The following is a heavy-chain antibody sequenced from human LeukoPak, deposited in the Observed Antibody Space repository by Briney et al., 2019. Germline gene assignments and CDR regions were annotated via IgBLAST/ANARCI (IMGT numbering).Heavy chain of an antibody. CDR1: GFTFSSYA. CDR3: ARGYYYGSGNNPHELFGY. V-gene: IGHV3-23*01. CDR2: ISGSGGST. J-gene: IGHJ4*02. D-gene: IGHD3-10*01. Sequence: GGCLRLSCAASGFTFSSYAMSWVRQAPGKGLEWVSAISGSGGSTYYADSVKGRFTISRDNSKNTLYLQMNSLRAEDTAVYYCARGYYYGSGNNPHELFGYWGQGTLVTVSS.